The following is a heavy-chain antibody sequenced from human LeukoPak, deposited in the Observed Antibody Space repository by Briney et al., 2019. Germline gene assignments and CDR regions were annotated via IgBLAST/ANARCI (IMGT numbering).Heavy chain of an antibody. D-gene: IGHD3-10*01. CDR2: IIPIFGTA. V-gene: IGHV1-69*13. CDR1: GGTFSSYA. CDR3: ARGGYYYGSGSYSDFDY. Sequence: GASVKVSCKASGGTFSSYAISWVRQAPGQGLEWMGGIIPIFGTANYAQKFPGRVTITADESTSTAYMELSSLRSEDTAVYYCARGGYYYGSGSYSDFDYWGQGTLVTVSS. J-gene: IGHJ4*02.